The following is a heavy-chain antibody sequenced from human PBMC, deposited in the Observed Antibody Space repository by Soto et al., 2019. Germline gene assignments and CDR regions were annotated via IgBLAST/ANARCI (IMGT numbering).Heavy chain of an antibody. CDR3: TRGLLGGAPSYTFHGMDV. CDR1: GFTFSDHY. V-gene: IGHV3-72*01. Sequence: EVQLVESGGGLVQPGGSLRLSCAASGFTFSDHYMDWVRQAPGKGLEWVARSRNRVNSHTTEYAASVKGRFTISRDESKSSLYLPMNSLKIEDTAVYYCTRGLLGGAPSYTFHGMDVWGQGNTVSVSS. CDR2: SRNRVNSHTT. J-gene: IGHJ6*01. D-gene: IGHD1-26*01.